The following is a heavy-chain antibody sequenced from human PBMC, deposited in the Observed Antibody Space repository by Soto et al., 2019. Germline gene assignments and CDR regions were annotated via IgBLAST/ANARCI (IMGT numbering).Heavy chain of an antibody. CDR2: MNPNSGNT. CDR1: GYTFTSYD. CDR3: ARGGDYYDSSGYYYVDYYGMDV. Sequence: SVKVSCKASGYTFTSYDINWVRQATGQGLEWMGWMNPNSGNTGYAQKFQGRVTMTRNTSISTAYMELSSLRSEDTAVYYCARGGDYYDSSGYYYVDYYGMDVWGQGTTVTVSS. D-gene: IGHD3-22*01. J-gene: IGHJ6*02. V-gene: IGHV1-8*01.